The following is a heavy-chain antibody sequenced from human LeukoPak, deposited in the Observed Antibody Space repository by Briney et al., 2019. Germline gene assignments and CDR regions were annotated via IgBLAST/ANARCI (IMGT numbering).Heavy chain of an antibody. CDR1: GGSISGNY. CDR2: IHSSGYT. V-gene: IGHV4-59*01. CDR3: ARDRRELLSHGMDV. D-gene: IGHD1-26*01. Sequence: PSETLSLTCTVSGGSISGNYWSWIRQPPGQGLEWIAYIHSSGYTNYNPSLKSRVTISVDTSKNQFSLKLSSVTAADTAVYYCARDRRELLSHGMDVWGQGTTVTVSS. J-gene: IGHJ6*02.